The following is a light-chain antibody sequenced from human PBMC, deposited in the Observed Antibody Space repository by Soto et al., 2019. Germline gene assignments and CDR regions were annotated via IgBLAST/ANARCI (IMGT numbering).Light chain of an antibody. CDR3: SSYAGSNNFVV. Sequence: SSLTQPPSASGSPGQSVTLSCTGTSSDVGGYNYVSWYQQHPGKAPKLMIYEVSKRPSGVPDRFSGSKSGNTASLTVSGLQAEDEADYYCSSYAGSNNFVVFGGGTKLTVL. V-gene: IGLV2-8*01. J-gene: IGLJ2*01. CDR2: EVS. CDR1: SSDVGGYNY.